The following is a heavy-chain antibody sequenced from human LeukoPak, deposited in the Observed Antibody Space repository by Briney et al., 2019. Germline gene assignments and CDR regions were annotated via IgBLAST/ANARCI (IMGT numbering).Heavy chain of an antibody. CDR2: IKQDGSEK. J-gene: IGHJ4*02. V-gene: IGHV3-7*03. CDR1: GFTFSSYW. CDR3: AKEKDSSGYRPWFDY. Sequence: GGSLRLSCAASGFTFSSYWMSWVRLAPGKGLEWVANIKQDGSEKYYVDSVKGRFTISRDNAKNSLYLQMNSLRAEDTAVYYCAKEKDSSGYRPWFDYWGQGTLVTVSS. D-gene: IGHD3-22*01.